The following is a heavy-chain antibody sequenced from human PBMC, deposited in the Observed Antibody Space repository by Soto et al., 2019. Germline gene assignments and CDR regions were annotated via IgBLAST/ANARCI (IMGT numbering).Heavy chain of an antibody. V-gene: IGHV1-8*01. Sequence: ASVKVSCKASGYTFTSYDINWVRQATGQGLEWMGWMNPNSGNTGYAQKFQGRVTMTRNTSISTAYMELSSLRSEDTAVYYCARGPYYDILTGYYCDYWGQGTLVTVSS. CDR3: ARGPYYDILTGYYCDY. J-gene: IGHJ4*02. CDR1: GYTFTSYD. CDR2: MNPNSGNT. D-gene: IGHD3-9*01.